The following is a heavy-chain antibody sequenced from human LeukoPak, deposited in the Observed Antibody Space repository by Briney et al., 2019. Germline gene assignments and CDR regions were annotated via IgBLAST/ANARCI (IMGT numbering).Heavy chain of an antibody. Sequence: GGSLRLSCAASGFIFNNYAMSWVRQAPGKGLEWVSSVSGGGDDIYHADSVKGRFTISRDNSKNTLYLQMSSLRAEDTAVYFCAKALDYYDTSGYYSDYWGQGTLVTVSS. J-gene: IGHJ4*02. D-gene: IGHD3-22*01. CDR1: GFIFNNYA. V-gene: IGHV3-23*01. CDR3: AKALDYYDTSGYYSDY. CDR2: VSGGGDDI.